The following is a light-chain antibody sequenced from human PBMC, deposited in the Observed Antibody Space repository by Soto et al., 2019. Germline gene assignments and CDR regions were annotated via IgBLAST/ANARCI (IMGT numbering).Light chain of an antibody. CDR3: QAWDTHMV. CDR1: KLGDKY. J-gene: IGLJ2*01. CDR2: QDS. V-gene: IGLV3-1*01. Sequence: SYELTQPPSVSVSPGQTASITCSGDKLGDKYACWYQQKPGQSPVLVIYQDSKRPSGIPERFSGSNSGNTATLTISGTQAMDEADYYCQAWDTHMVFGGGTKLTVL.